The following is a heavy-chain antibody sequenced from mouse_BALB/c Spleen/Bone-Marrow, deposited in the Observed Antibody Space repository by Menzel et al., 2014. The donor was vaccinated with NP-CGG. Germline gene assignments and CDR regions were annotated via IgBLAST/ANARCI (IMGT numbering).Heavy chain of an antibody. CDR2: INSNGGST. Sequence: EVHLEESGGGLVKLGGSLKLSCAASGFTFSSYYMSWVRQTPEKRLELVAAINSNGGSTYYPDTVKGRFTISRDNAKNTLYLQMSSLKSEDTALYYCARRGSSPYFFVYWGQGTTLTVSS. J-gene: IGHJ2*01. CDR3: ARRGSSPYFFVY. V-gene: IGHV5-6-2*01. CDR1: GFTFSSYY. D-gene: IGHD1-1*01.